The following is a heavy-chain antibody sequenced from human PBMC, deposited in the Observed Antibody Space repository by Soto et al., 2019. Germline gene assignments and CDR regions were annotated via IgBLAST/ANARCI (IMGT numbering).Heavy chain of an antibody. CDR2: IYYGGSI. D-gene: IGHD3-22*01. J-gene: IGHJ5*02. CDR3: TGAYYDINGYSLDP. CDR1: GGSGGSFSGYY. V-gene: IGHV4-59*02. Sequence: SETLSLTCAVYGGSGGSFSGYYWSWIRQPPGKGLEWIGYIYYGGSINYNPSLKSRVIISVDTAKNQFSLRLSSVTAADTAVYYCTGAYYDINGYSLDPWGQGTSVTVSS.